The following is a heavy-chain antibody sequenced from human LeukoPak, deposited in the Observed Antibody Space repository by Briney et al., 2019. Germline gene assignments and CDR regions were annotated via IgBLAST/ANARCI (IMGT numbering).Heavy chain of an antibody. CDR2: ISSSSNTI. Sequence: GGSLRLSCAASGFTFSSYSMNWVRQAPGKGLEWVSYISSSSNTIYYADSVKGRFTISRDNAKNSLFLQMNSLRDEDTSVYYCARAVTVVARGGLVFDYWGQGTLVTVSS. V-gene: IGHV3-48*02. D-gene: IGHD2-21*01. CDR1: GFTFSSYS. CDR3: ARAVTVVARGGLVFDY. J-gene: IGHJ4*02.